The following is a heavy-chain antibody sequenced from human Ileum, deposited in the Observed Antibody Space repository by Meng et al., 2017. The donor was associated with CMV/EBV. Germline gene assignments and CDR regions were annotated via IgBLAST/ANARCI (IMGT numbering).Heavy chain of an antibody. J-gene: IGHJ4*02. CDR1: GDSLSTGDYY. CDR3: AREGGGWYFDS. V-gene: IGHV4-30-4*01. D-gene: IGHD6-19*01. Sequence: QVQLPESGPGLVKPSPTLSLTCPVSGDSLSTGDYYWSWIRQPPGKGPEWIGYIYYSGSTLYNPSLKSPVTISLDKSKNQFSLRLRSVTAADTAVYFCAREGGGWYFDSWGQGTLVTVSS. CDR2: IYYSGST.